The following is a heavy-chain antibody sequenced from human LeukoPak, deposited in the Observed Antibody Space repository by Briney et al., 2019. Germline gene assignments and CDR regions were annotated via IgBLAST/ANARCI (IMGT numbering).Heavy chain of an antibody. J-gene: IGHJ4*02. D-gene: IGHD3-10*01. Sequence: PGGSLRLSCAASGFTFSSYAMSWVRQAPGKGLEWVSAISGSGGSTYYADSVKGRFTISRDNSKNTLYLQMNSLRAEDTAVYYCARAPQVYYGSGRPFDYWGQGTLVTVSS. V-gene: IGHV3-23*01. CDR2: ISGSGGST. CDR3: ARAPQVYYGSGRPFDY. CDR1: GFTFSSYA.